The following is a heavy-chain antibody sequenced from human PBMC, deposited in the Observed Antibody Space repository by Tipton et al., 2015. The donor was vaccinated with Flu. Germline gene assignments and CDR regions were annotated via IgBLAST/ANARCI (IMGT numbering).Heavy chain of an antibody. J-gene: IGHJ5*02. CDR2: VSRSGST. Sequence: TLSLTCAVSGDSISSDYHWGWIRQFPGRGLEWIGTVSRSGSTVYNPSLTSRITISVDTSKNQISLKLSSVTAADTAVYYCAREVYSSNWPNWFDPWGQGTLVTVSS. V-gene: IGHV4-38-2*02. D-gene: IGHD6-13*01. CDR3: AREVYSSNWPNWFDP. CDR1: GDSISSDYH.